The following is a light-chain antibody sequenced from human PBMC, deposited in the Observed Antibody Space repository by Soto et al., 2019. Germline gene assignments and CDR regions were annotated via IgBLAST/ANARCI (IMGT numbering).Light chain of an antibody. V-gene: IGLV2-14*01. J-gene: IGLJ2*01. Sequence: QSALTQPAFVSGSPGQSITISCTGTSSDVGGYNYVSWYQQHPGKAPKLMIYEVSNRPSGVSNRFSGSKSGNTASLTISGLQAEDEADYYCSSYTGSSTLVFGGGTKLTVL. CDR1: SSDVGGYNY. CDR2: EVS. CDR3: SSYTGSSTLV.